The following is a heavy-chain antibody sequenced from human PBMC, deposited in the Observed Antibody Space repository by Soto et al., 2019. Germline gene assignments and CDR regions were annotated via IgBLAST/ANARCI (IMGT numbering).Heavy chain of an antibody. Sequence: EVQLVESGGGLIQPGGSLRLSCAASGFAVSSKYMTWVRQAPGKGLEWVSVIYGGGTTYYADSVKGRFTLSRDTSKNMLYFLMISLRADDMAVYYCALSTGWPGFDFWGQGTLVTVSS. CDR3: ALSTGWPGFDF. CDR2: IYGGGTT. J-gene: IGHJ4*02. D-gene: IGHD6-19*01. CDR1: GFAVSSKY. V-gene: IGHV3-53*01.